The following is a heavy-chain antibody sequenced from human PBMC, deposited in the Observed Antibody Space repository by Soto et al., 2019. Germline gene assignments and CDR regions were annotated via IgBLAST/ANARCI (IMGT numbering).Heavy chain of an antibody. CDR3: ARDLGWNGLLNTYYYGMDV. V-gene: IGHV3-53*02. J-gene: IGHJ6*02. CDR2: FYRGGST. D-gene: IGHD1-1*01. Sequence: EVQLVETGGGLIQPGGSLRLSCEVSGFSVSDSSMSWVRQAPGKGLEWVSVFYRGGSTDYADSVKGRGTVSRDTFKNPLFLQMDSLTVEDTAVYFCARDLGWNGLLNTYYYGMDVWGQGTTVTVS. CDR1: GFSVSDSS.